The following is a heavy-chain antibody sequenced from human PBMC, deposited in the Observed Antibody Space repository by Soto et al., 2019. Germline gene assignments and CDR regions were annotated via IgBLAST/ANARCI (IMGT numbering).Heavy chain of an antibody. V-gene: IGHV4-4*02. CDR2: IYHSGST. J-gene: IGHJ4*02. D-gene: IGHD2-21*02. Sequence: QVQLQESGPGLVKPSGTLSLTCAVSGGSISSSNWWRWVRQPPGKGLEWIGEIYHSGSTNYNPSLKSRVTISVDKSKNQFSLKLSSVTAADTAVYYCARDRATGVVVTAIGSFFDYWGQGTLVTVSS. CDR3: ARDRATGVVVTAIGSFFDY. CDR1: GGSISSSNW.